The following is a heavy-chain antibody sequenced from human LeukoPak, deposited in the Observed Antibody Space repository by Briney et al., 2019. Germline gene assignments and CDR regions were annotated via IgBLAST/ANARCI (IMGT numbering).Heavy chain of an antibody. J-gene: IGHJ5*02. CDR1: GGSISGYH. Sequence: SETLSLTCTVTGGSISGYHWNWIRLSPGKGLEWIANIFYTGNADYNPSLESRVTISVDTSKNEIYLTLSSVTAADTAIYYCARKTYCSGGRCYGENWFDPWGQGTLVTVSS. D-gene: IGHD2-15*01. CDR2: IFYTGNA. V-gene: IGHV4-59*08. CDR3: ARKTYCSGGRCYGENWFDP.